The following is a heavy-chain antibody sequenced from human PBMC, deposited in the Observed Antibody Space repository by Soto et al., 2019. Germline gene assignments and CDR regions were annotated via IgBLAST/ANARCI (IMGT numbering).Heavy chain of an antibody. J-gene: IGHJ4*02. Sequence: SETLSLTCSIYSGSFSGYYWSWIRQPPGKGLEWIGEISQSGNTNYSPSLKSRVSISIDTSKKQFSLNLASVSAADTAVYYCARAPKVSGSSQTRPDFWGQGTLVTVSA. D-gene: IGHD6-6*01. CDR2: ISQSGNT. CDR1: SGSFSGYY. CDR3: ARAPKVSGSSQTRPDF. V-gene: IGHV4-34*01.